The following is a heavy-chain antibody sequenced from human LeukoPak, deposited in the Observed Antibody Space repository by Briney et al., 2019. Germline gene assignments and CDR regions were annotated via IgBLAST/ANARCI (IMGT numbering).Heavy chain of an antibody. D-gene: IGHD2-15*01. V-gene: IGHV1-69*01. CDR2: IIPIFGTA. CDR1: GDTFTSYA. Sequence: ASVKVSCKASGDTFTSYAISWVRQAPGQGLEWMGGIIPIFGTANYAQKFQGRVTITADESTSTAYMELSSLRSEDTAVYYCARDRDCSGGSCYSPDYGMDVWGKGTTVTVSS. CDR3: ARDRDCSGGSCYSPDYGMDV. J-gene: IGHJ6*04.